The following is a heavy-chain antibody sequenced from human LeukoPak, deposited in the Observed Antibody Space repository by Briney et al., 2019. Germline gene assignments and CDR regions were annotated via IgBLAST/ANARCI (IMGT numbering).Heavy chain of an antibody. CDR1: GDSASSNSAA. V-gene: IGHV6-1*01. J-gene: IGHJ4*02. Sequence: SQTLPLTCAISGDSASSNSAAWTWIRQSPSRGLEWLGRTYYRSKWYNYYGASVKSRITINPDTSKNQFSLQLNSVTPEDTAVYYCARGAAGAIDYWGQGTLVTVSS. CDR2: TYYRSKWYN. CDR3: ARGAAGAIDY. D-gene: IGHD6-13*01.